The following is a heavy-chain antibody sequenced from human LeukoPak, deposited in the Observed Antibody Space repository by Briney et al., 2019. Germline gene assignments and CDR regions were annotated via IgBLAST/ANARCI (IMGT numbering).Heavy chain of an antibody. CDR2: IYYSGST. D-gene: IGHD1-1*01. CDR3: ARGTGTQDY. CDR1: GASISGSGYY. Sequence: PSETLSLTCAVSGASISGSGYYWGWIRQPPGKGLEWIGNIYYSGSTYYNASLQSRVTISIDTSKNQFSLRLNSVTAADTAVYYCARGTGTQDYWGQGTLVTVSS. J-gene: IGHJ4*02. V-gene: IGHV4-39*07.